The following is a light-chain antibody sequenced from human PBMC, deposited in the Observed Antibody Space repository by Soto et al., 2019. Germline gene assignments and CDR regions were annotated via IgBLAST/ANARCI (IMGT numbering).Light chain of an antibody. J-gene: IGKJ3*01. CDR2: AAS. Sequence: EIVMTQSPATLSVSPRERATLSCRASQSVSGNLAWYQQKPGQAPRLLIYAASTRATGIPARFSGSGSGTEFTLTLSSLQSEDFAVYYCQQYNNWPPITFGPGTKVDIK. V-gene: IGKV3-15*01. CDR3: QQYNNWPPIT. CDR1: QSVSGN.